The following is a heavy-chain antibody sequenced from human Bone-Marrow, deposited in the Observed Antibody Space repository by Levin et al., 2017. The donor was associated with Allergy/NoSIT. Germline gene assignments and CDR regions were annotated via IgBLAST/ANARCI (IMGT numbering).Heavy chain of an antibody. CDR3: ARACKDSSSAVQRAFDI. Sequence: PSETLSLTCTVSGGSISSGDYYWSWIRQPPGKGLEWIGYIYYSGSTYYNPSLKSRVTISVDTSKNQFSLKLSSVTAADTAVYYCARACKDSSSAVQRAFDIWGQGTMVTVSS. CDR2: IYYSGST. CDR1: GGSISSGDYY. V-gene: IGHV4-30-4*01. J-gene: IGHJ3*02. D-gene: IGHD6-6*01.